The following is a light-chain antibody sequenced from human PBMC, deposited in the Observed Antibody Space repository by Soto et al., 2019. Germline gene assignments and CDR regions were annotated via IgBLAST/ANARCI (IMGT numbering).Light chain of an antibody. Sequence: QSVLTQPPSASGSPGQSVTISCTGTSSDVGGYDYVSCYQQHPGKAPKLMIYDVTIRPSGVSDRFSCSKSGNTASLTVSGLQAEDEADYYCSSYTGGNPSYVFGTGTKVTVL. J-gene: IGLJ1*01. CDR1: SSDVGGYDY. V-gene: IGLV2-8*01. CDR2: DVT. CDR3: SSYTGGNPSYV.